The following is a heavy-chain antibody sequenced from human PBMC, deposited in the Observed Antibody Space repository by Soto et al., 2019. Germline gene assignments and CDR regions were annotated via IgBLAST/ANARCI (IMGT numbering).Heavy chain of an antibody. V-gene: IGHV1-8*01. CDR2: MNPNSGNT. CDR3: AGRAGVVVAANKNWFDP. J-gene: IGHJ5*02. Sequence: QVQLVQSGAEVKKPGASVKVSCKASGYTFTSYDINWVRQATGQGLEWMGWMNPNSGNTGYAQKFQGRVTRTRNTSISTAYMELGSLRSEDTAVYYCAGRAGVVVAANKNWFDPWGQGTLVTVSS. D-gene: IGHD2-15*01. CDR1: GYTFTSYD.